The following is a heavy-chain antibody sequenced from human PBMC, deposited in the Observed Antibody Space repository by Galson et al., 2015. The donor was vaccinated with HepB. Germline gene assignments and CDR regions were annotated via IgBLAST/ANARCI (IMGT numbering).Heavy chain of an antibody. CDR2: INAGNGNT. D-gene: IGHD3-22*01. CDR1: GYTFTSYA. CDR3: ASNYYDSSGQDYYYYYMDV. J-gene: IGHJ6*03. Sequence: SVKVSCKASGYTFTSYAMHWVRQAPGQRLEWMGWINAGNGNTKYSQKFQGRVTITRDTSASTAYMELSSLRSEDTAVYYCASNYYDSSGQDYYYYYMDVWGKGTTVTVSS. V-gene: IGHV1-3*01.